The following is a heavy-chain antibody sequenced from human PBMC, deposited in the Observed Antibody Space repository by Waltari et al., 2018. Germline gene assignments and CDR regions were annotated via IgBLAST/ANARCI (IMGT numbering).Heavy chain of an antibody. CDR2: IYSGGST. CDR3: ASSSSDHDAFDI. Sequence: EVHLVESGGGLIQPGGSLRLSCAASGFTVSSNYMSWVSQAPGKGLEWVSVIYSGGSTYYADSVKGRFTISRDNSKNTLYLQMNSLRAEDTAVYYCASSSSDHDAFDIWGQGTMVTVSS. CDR1: GFTVSSNY. V-gene: IGHV3-53*01. D-gene: IGHD6-6*01. J-gene: IGHJ3*02.